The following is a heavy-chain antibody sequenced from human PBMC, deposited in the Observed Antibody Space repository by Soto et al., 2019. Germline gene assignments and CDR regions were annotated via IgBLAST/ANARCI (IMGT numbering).Heavy chain of an antibody. J-gene: IGHJ5*02. D-gene: IGHD3-10*01. CDR3: ARGLAAYGA. CDR2: INAGSGNT. Sequence: QVQLVQSGAEVKKPGASVKVSCTASGYTFTHYAIHWARHAPGQRLEWMGFINAGSGNTKYSQTFQGRLTFTKDTSASTAYMYLSRLRSEDTATYYCARGLAAYGAWGQGTLVTVSS. V-gene: IGHV1-3*01. CDR1: GYTFTHYA.